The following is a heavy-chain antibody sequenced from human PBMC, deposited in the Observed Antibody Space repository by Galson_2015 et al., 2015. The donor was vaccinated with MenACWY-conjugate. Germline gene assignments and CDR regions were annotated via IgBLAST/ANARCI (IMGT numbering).Heavy chain of an antibody. CDR2: IRDTGSL. CDR3: ARLPRGIGMIVEGS. J-gene: IGHJ1*01. CDR1: GASISSHH. Sequence: ETLSLTCTVSGASISSHHWSWFRQPPGKGLEWIAYIRDTGSLKDNPSLKSRVTMSADKSNNQFSLRLISVTAADTTVYYCARLPRGIGMIVEGSWGQGILVTVSS. V-gene: IGHV4-59*08. D-gene: IGHD3-22*01.